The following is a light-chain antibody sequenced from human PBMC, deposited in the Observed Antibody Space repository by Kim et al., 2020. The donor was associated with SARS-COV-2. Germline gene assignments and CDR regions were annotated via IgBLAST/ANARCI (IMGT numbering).Light chain of an antibody. CDR1: QSISKW. CDR3: QQYNNWYT. V-gene: IGKV1-5*03. CDR2: KAS. Sequence: LSGSVGDRVAITCRASQSISKWLAWYQQKPGKAPKLLISKASTLESGVPSRFSGSGSGTEFTLTISSLQPEDFATYYCQQYNNWYTFGQGTKLEI. J-gene: IGKJ2*01.